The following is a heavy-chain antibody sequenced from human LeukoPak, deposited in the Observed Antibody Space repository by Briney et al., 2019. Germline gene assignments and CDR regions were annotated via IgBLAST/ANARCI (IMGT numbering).Heavy chain of an antibody. Sequence: ASVKVSCKASGYTFTSYHINWVRQATGQGLEWMGWMNPNSGNTGYAQKFQGRVTITRNTSISTAYMELSSLRSEDTAVYYCARGPVYSSGWYRVLYFDYWGQGTLVTVSS. D-gene: IGHD6-19*01. V-gene: IGHV1-8*01. J-gene: IGHJ4*02. CDR1: GYTFTSYH. CDR2: MNPNSGNT. CDR3: ARGPVYSSGWYRVLYFDY.